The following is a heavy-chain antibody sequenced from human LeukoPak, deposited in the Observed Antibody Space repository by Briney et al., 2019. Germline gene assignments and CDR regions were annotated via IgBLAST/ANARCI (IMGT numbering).Heavy chain of an antibody. CDR2: ISGLGDNT. CDR3: AKDLYYFDY. J-gene: IGHJ4*02. Sequence: GGSLRLSCAASGFTFSSYAMSWVRQAPGKGLDWVSAISGLGDNTYYADSVKGRFTISRDNSKNTVYLQMNSLRAEDTAVYYCAKDLYYFDYWGQGTLVTVSS. CDR1: GFTFSSYA. V-gene: IGHV3-23*01.